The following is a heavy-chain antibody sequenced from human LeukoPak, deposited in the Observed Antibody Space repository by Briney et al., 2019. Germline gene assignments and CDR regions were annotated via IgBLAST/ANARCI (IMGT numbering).Heavy chain of an antibody. V-gene: IGHV1-69*05. Sequence: ASVKVSCKASGGSFSSYAMNWVRQVPGQGLEWMGGIIPTIGAANYAQKFEGRVTITTDESTYTAYMEMSSLRSDDTAVYYCARSQELVTMDDACDTWGQGTLVTVSS. CDR2: IIPTIGAA. D-gene: IGHD3-10*01. J-gene: IGHJ3*02. CDR3: ARSQELVTMDDACDT. CDR1: GGSFSSYA.